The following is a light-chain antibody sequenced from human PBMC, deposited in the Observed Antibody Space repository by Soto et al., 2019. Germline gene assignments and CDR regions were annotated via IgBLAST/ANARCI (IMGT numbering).Light chain of an antibody. CDR1: QSISSY. J-gene: IGKJ4*01. CDR2: AAS. CDR3: QQSYSTLSLT. Sequence: DIQMTQSPSSLSASVRDRVTITCRASQSISSYLNWYQQKPGKAPKLLIYAASSLQSGVPSRLSGSGSGTDFTPTISILQPEDFATYYCQQSYSTLSLTLGGGTKVDI. V-gene: IGKV1-39*01.